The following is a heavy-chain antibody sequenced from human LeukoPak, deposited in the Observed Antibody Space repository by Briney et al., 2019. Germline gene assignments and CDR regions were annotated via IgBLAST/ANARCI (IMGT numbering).Heavy chain of an antibody. CDR2: ISSSSSYI. CDR3: ARDRSTGTTDY. V-gene: IGHV3-21*01. J-gene: IGHJ4*02. Sequence: GGSLRLSCAASGFTFSSYRMNWVRQAPGKGLEWVSSISSSSSYIYYADSVKGRFTISRDNAKNSLYLQMNSLRAEDTAVYYCARDRSTGTTDYWGQGTLVTVSS. CDR1: GFTFSSYR. D-gene: IGHD1-1*01.